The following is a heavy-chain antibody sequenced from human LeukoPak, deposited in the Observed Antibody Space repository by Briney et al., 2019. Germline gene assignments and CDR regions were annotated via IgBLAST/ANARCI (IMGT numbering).Heavy chain of an antibody. J-gene: IGHJ3*02. CDR2: IYTSGST. D-gene: IGHD4-17*01. CDR3: ARDLVTVTKGFDI. CDR1: GGSINSYY. Sequence: PSETLSLTCTVSGGSINSYYWSWIRQPPGKGLEWIGYIYTSGSTNYNPSLKSRVTISIDTSKNQFSLKLRSVTAADTAVYYCARDLVTVTKGFDIWGQGTMVSVSS. V-gene: IGHV4-59*01.